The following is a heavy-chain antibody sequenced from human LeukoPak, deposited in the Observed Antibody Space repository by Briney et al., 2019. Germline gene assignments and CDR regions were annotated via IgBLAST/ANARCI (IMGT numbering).Heavy chain of an antibody. CDR1: GGTFSSYA. V-gene: IGHV1-69*13. J-gene: IGHJ5*02. CDR3: ARGLDFWSGYYTAGWFDP. CDR2: IIPIFGTA. D-gene: IGHD3-3*01. Sequence: ASVKVSCKASGGTFSSYAISWVRQAPGQGLEWMGGIIPIFGTANYAQKFQGRVTITADESTSTAYMELRSLRSDDTAVYYCARGLDFWSGYYTAGWFDPWGQGTLVTVSS.